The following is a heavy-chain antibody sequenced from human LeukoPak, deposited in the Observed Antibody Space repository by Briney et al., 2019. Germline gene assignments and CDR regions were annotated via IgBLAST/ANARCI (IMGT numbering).Heavy chain of an antibody. CDR2: INPNSGGT. D-gene: IGHD6-19*01. CDR1: GYTFTGYY. J-gene: IGHJ4*02. Sequence: ASVKVSCKASGYTFTGYYMHWVRQAPGQGLEWMGWINPNSGGTNYAQKFQGRVTMTRDTSITTAYMELSRLRSDDTAVYYCARALPYSSGWYGGFDYWGQGTLVTVSS. V-gene: IGHV1-2*02. CDR3: ARALPYSSGWYGGFDY.